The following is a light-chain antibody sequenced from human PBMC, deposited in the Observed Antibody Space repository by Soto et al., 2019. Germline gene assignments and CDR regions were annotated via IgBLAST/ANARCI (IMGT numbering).Light chain of an antibody. CDR1: QSVSSY. CDR3: QQRSNWLMYT. Sequence: EIVLTQSPATLSLSPGERATLSCRASQSVSSYLAWYQQKPGQAPRLLIYDASNRATGIPARFSGSGSWTDFTLPISSLEPEDFADFYCQQRSNWLMYTFGQGTKLEIK. V-gene: IGKV3-11*01. CDR2: DAS. J-gene: IGKJ2*01.